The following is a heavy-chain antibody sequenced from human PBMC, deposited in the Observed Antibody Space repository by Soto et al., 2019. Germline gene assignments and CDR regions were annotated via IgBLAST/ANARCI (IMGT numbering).Heavy chain of an antibody. CDR3: ARGRGYSYGRPFDY. V-gene: IGHV4-34*01. Sequence: SETLSLTCAVYGGSFSGYYWSWIRQPPGKGLEWIGEINHSGSTNYNPSLKSRVTISVDTSKNQFSLKLSSVTAADTAVYYCARGRGYSYGRPFDYWGQGTLVTVSS. D-gene: IGHD5-18*01. J-gene: IGHJ4*02. CDR2: INHSGST. CDR1: GGSFSGYY.